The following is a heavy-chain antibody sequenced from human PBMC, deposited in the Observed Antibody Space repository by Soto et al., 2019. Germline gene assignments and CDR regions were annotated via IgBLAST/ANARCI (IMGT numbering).Heavy chain of an antibody. CDR2: ISGSGGST. J-gene: IGHJ4*02. CDR1: GFTFSSYA. Sequence: PGGSLRLSCAASGFTFSSYAMSWVRQAPGKGLEWVSGISGSGGSTYYADSVKGRFTISRDNAKNTLYLQMNSLRAEDTALYYCAKDKGITIFDSPLYFDHWGQGTLVTVSS. D-gene: IGHD3-3*01. V-gene: IGHV3-23*01. CDR3: AKDKGITIFDSPLYFDH.